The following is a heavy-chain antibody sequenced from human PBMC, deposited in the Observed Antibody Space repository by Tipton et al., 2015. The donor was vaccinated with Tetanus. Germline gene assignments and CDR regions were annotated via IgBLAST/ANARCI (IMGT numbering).Heavy chain of an antibody. CDR1: GGSFSGYY. CDR3: ARGRPRGFYYDSSDGDY. V-gene: IGHV4-34*01. J-gene: IGHJ4*02. D-gene: IGHD3-22*01. CDR2: INHSGST. Sequence: TLSLTCAVYGGSFSGYYWSWIRQPPGKGLEWIGEINHSGSTNYNPSLKSRVTISVDTSKNRFSLKLSSVTAADTAVYYCARGRPRGFYYDSSDGDYWGQGTLVTVSS.